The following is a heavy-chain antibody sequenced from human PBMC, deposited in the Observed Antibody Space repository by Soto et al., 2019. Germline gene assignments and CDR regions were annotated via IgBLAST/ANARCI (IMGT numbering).Heavy chain of an antibody. J-gene: IGHJ6*02. CDR2: IDPSDSYT. CDR3: ARRPYYYYGMDV. CDR1: GYRFTSYW. Sequence: PGESLKISCKGSGYRFTSYWIAWVRQMPGKGLEWMGRIDPSDSYTNYSPSFQGHVTISADKSISTAYLQWSSLKASDTAMYYCARRPYYYYGMDVWGQGTTVTVSS. V-gene: IGHV5-10-1*01.